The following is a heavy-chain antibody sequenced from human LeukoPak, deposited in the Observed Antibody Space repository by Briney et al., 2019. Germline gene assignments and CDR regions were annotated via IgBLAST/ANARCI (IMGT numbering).Heavy chain of an antibody. CDR3: AKDTSSGWPNWFDP. D-gene: IGHD6-19*01. CDR1: GFTFSSYW. CDR2: ISGSSGSK. Sequence: HAGGSLRLSCAASGFTFSSYWMSWVRQAPGKGLEWVSGISGSSGSKYYADSVKGRFTISRDNSKNTVYLQMNSLRAEDTAVYYCAKDTSSGWPNWFDPWGQGTLVTVSS. V-gene: IGHV3-23*01. J-gene: IGHJ5*02.